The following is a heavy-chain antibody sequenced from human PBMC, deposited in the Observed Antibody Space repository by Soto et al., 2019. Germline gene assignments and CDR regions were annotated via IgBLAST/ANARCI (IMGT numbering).Heavy chain of an antibody. J-gene: IGHJ4*02. CDR2: IYSGGRT. CDR3: ARGSVTGRNY. V-gene: IGHV3-53*04. Sequence: EGQLVESGGGLVQPGGSLRLSCAASGFTVSTNYMTWVRQAPGKGLEWVSIIYSGGRTYYADSVKGRFIISRHNSQSTLYLQMKSLRPDDTAVYYCARGSVTGRNYWGQGTLVNVSS. D-gene: IGHD2-21*02. CDR1: GFTVSTNY.